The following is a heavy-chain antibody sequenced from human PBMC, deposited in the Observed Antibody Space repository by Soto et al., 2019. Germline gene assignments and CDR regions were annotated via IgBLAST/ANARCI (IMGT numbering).Heavy chain of an antibody. D-gene: IGHD4-4*01. CDR3: XKPPVITASYYYYDMDV. J-gene: IGHJ6*02. Sequence: GGSLRLSCAASGFTFSTYPMNWVRQAPGKGLEWVSGISGSGISTYYADSVKGRFTISRDNSKNTVFLQMNSLRAEDTAVYYCXKPPVITASYYYYDMDVWGQGTTVTVSS. CDR1: GFTFSTYP. CDR2: ISGSGIST. V-gene: IGHV3-23*01.